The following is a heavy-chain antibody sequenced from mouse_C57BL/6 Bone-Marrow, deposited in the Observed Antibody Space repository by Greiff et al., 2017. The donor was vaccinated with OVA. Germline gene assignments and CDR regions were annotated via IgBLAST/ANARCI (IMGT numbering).Heavy chain of an antibody. D-gene: IGHD2-4*01. J-gene: IGHJ3*01. Sequence: EVKLMESGEGLVKPGGSLKLSCAASGFTFSSSAMSWVRQTPEKRLAWVAYISSGGDYIYYADTLKGRFTISRDNARNTLYLQMSSLKSEDTAMYYCTRVRLRRFAYWGQGTLVTVSA. V-gene: IGHV5-9-1*02. CDR3: TRVRLRRFAY. CDR2: ISSGGDYI. CDR1: GFTFSSSA.